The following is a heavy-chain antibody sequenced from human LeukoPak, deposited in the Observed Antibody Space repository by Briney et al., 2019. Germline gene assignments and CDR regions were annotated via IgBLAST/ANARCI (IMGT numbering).Heavy chain of an antibody. CDR3: ARNAHSGWYEPFDY. V-gene: IGHV5-51*01. Sequence: GESLKISCKGSTYYFNSYWIGWVRQLPGKGLEWMGIIYPGDSDTRYSPSFQGQVTISADKSISTAYLQWSSLKASDTAMYYCARNAHSGWYEPFDYWGQGTLVTVSS. CDR2: IYPGDSDT. CDR1: TYYFNSYW. D-gene: IGHD6-19*01. J-gene: IGHJ4*02.